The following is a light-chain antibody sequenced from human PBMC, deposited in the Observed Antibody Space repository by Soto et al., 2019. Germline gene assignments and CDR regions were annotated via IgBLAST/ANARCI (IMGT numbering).Light chain of an antibody. Sequence: EIVMTQSPASLSVSPGETASLSCRASQSAGNFLAWYQQKPGQAPRLLISGASSRASGVPDRFSGSGSETDFTLIISRLQPEDFALYYCQQYGGSPITFGQGTRLEIK. CDR2: GAS. CDR1: QSAGNF. V-gene: IGKV3-20*01. CDR3: QQYGGSPIT. J-gene: IGKJ5*01.